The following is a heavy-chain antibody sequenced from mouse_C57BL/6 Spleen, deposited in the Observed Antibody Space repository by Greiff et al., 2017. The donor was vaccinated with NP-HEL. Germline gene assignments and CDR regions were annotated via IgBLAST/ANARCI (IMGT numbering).Heavy chain of an antibody. V-gene: IGHV3-6*01. D-gene: IGHD1-1*01. CDR1: GYSITSGYY. J-gene: IGHJ2*01. CDR3: AGYYYGRGYFDY. Sequence: ESGPGLVKPSQSLSLTCSVTGYSITSGYYWNWIRQFPGNKLEWMGYISYDGSNNYNPSLKNRISITRDTSKNQFFLKLNSVTTEDTATYYCAGYYYGRGYFDYWGQGTTLTVSS. CDR2: ISYDGSN.